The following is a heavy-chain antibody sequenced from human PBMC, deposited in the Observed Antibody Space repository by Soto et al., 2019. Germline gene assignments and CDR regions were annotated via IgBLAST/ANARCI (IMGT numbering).Heavy chain of an antibody. CDR2: INQDGSEI. V-gene: IGHV3-7*01. CDR3: VRAVASAGSY. D-gene: IGHD3-10*01. J-gene: IGHJ4*02. Sequence: EVQLVESGGGLVQPGGSLRLSCAASGFTLSSFWMNWVRQAPGKGLEWVANINQDGSEIYYVDSVKGRFTISRDNAKNSLYLQTISLRVEDTAVYYCVRAVASAGSYWGQGTLVTVSS. CDR1: GFTLSSFW.